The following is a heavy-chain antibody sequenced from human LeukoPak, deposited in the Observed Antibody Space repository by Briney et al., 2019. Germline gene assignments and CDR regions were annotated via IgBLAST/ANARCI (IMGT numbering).Heavy chain of an antibody. CDR2: IGKINSVI. D-gene: IGHD6-19*01. CDR1: GLTLSSYR. CDR3: ARDFSQLVAGITYFYGMDV. V-gene: IGHV3-48*01. Sequence: GGSLRLSGEASGLTLSSYRMTCLRQPPGKGPGWVAYIGKINSVIHYADSVKGRFTISRDNAKTSLSLLMNSPRAEDTAVYYCARDFSQLVAGITYFYGMDVWGQGTTVTVSS. J-gene: IGHJ6*02.